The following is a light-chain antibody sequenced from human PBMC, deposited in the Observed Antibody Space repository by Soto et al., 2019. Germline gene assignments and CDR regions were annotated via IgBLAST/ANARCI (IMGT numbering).Light chain of an antibody. CDR2: QTS. CDR1: QSVTR. Sequence: LTQARGTLALSPGERVTLSFRARQSVTRLAWYQPRPGQAPRLLIYQTSIRAAGIPARFSASGSGTDFTLTISDVQPEDFALYYCHPRQSWPRTFGQGTKVDI. CDR3: HPRQSWPRT. V-gene: IGKV3-11*01. J-gene: IGKJ1*01.